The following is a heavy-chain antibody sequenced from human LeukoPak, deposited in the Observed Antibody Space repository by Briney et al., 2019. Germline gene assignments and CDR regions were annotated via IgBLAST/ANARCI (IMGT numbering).Heavy chain of an antibody. CDR3: AKDHSNALLWFGEVIRKSRDGYFDY. D-gene: IGHD3-10*01. CDR1: GGSFSIYY. J-gene: IGHJ4*02. V-gene: IGHV4-4*07. Sequence: SETLSLTCTVSGGSFSIYYWSWFRQPAGKGLEWIGRIYTSGSTNYIPSLKSRVTMSVDTSKNQFSLKMSTVTAADTDVYYCAKDHSNALLWFGEVIRKSRDGYFDYWGQGTLVTVSS. CDR2: IYTSGST.